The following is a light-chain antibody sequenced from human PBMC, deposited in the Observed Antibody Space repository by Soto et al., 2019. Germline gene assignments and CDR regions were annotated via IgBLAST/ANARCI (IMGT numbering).Light chain of an antibody. CDR3: SSYSSSSTLL. Sequence: QSALTQPASVSGSPGQSITISCTGTSSDVGAYNYVSWYQQHPDKAPKLLIYEVSNRPSGVSNRFSGSKSGDTASLTISGLQAEDEAEYICSSYSSSSTLLFGGGTQLTVL. CDR1: SSDVGAYNY. V-gene: IGLV2-14*03. CDR2: EVS. J-gene: IGLJ2*01.